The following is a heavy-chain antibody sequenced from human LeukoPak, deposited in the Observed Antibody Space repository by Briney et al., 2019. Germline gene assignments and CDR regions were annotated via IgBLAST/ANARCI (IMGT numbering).Heavy chain of an antibody. CDR2: IDGSGRAL. V-gene: IGHV3-11*01. CDR1: GFTFNDHY. J-gene: IGHJ4*02. D-gene: IGHD3-9*01. CDR3: TRDPDKSSKVDF. Sequence: PGGSLRLSCAASGFTFNDHYMSWIRQAPGKGLEWVSYIDGSGRALYYADSVKGRFTISRDNAKNSLFLQMDSLRAEDTAVYFCTRDPDKSSKVDFWGQGTLVTVSS.